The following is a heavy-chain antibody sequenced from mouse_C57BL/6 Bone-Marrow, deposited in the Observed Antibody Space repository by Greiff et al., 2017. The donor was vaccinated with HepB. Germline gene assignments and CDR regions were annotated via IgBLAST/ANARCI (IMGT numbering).Heavy chain of an antibody. V-gene: IGHV2-5*01. CDR3: AKEGLYYGSSYNYFDY. D-gene: IGHD1-1*01. Sequence: QVQLQQSGPGLVQPSQSLSITCTVSGFSLTSYGVHWVRQSPGKGLEWLGVIWRGGSTDYNAAFMSRLSITKDNSKSQVFFKMNSLQADDTAIYYCAKEGLYYGSSYNYFDYWGQGTTLTVSS. J-gene: IGHJ2*01. CDR1: GFSLTSYG. CDR2: IWRGGST.